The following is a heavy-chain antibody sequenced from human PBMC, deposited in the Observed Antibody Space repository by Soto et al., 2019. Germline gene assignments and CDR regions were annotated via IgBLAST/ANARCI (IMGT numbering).Heavy chain of an antibody. V-gene: IGHV1-3*04. CDR2: SNIGNGNT. J-gene: IGHJ5*02. CDR3: ASEPLCGGVCYDHWLVP. Sequence: QVQLVQSGAEVKKPGASVRVSCRTSGYTFTSYAIHWVRQAPGQGLEWMAWSNIGNGNTNYSQKFQGRVTVSRDTSASTAYMELSSLRSEDTAVYYCASEPLCGGVCYDHWLVPWGQGPLVTVSS. D-gene: IGHD2-21*02. CDR1: GYTFTSYA.